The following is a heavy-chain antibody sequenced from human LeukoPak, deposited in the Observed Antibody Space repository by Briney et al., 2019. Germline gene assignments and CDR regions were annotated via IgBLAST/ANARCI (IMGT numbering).Heavy chain of an antibody. D-gene: IGHD4-17*01. V-gene: IGHV3-48*04. CDR1: GFSFSRYS. CDR2: ISSTSSTI. Sequence: GGSLRLSCAASGFSFSRYSINWVRQVPGKGLEWVSYISSTSSTIYYADSVKGRFTISRDNAKNSLYLQMNSLRAEDTAVYYCARDGYGDYTFDYWGQGTLVTVSS. J-gene: IGHJ4*02. CDR3: ARDGYGDYTFDY.